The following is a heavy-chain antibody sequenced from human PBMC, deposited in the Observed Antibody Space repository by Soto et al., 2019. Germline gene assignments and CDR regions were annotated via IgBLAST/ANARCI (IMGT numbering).Heavy chain of an antibody. J-gene: IGHJ4*02. Sequence: PSETLSLTCSVSGGSVSNKTYYWSWIRQPPGKRLEWIGYVYYSGTTNYNPSLKSRVTISVDLSKNQFSLRLSSVTTADTALYYCARTTAVPNTLQSRYFFGYWGQGTLVTVSS. CDR2: VYYSGTT. D-gene: IGHD4-17*01. CDR1: GGSVSNKTYY. CDR3: ARTTAVPNTLQSRYFFGY. V-gene: IGHV4-61*01.